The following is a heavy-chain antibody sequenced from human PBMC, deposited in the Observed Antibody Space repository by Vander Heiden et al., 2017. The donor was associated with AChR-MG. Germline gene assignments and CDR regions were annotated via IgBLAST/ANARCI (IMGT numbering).Heavy chain of an antibody. Sequence: QVQLVQSGAEVKKPGASVKVSCTASGYTFTSYGISWVRQAPGQGLEWMGWISAYNGNTNYAQKLQGRVTMTTDTSTSTAYMELRSLRSDDTAVYYCAGRIAVADYYYYGMDVWGQGTTVTVSS. CDR3: AGRIAVADYYYYGMDV. J-gene: IGHJ6*02. V-gene: IGHV1-18*01. CDR2: ISAYNGNT. D-gene: IGHD6-19*01. CDR1: GYTFTSYG.